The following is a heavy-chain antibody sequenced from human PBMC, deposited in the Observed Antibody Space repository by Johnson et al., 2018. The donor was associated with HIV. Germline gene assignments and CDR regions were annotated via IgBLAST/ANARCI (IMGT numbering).Heavy chain of an antibody. J-gene: IGHJ3*02. V-gene: IGHV3-66*01. Sequence: MQLVESGGGVVRPGGSLRLSCAASGFTFHDYGMTWVRQAPGKGLDWVSVSYSDGSTYYADSVKGRFTISRDNSKNTLYLQMNSLRAEDTAVYYCARVAVSTAAGGVPLDIWGPGTMVTVSS. CDR2: SYSDGST. CDR3: ARVAVSTAAGGVPLDI. CDR1: GFTFHDYG. D-gene: IGHD2-2*01.